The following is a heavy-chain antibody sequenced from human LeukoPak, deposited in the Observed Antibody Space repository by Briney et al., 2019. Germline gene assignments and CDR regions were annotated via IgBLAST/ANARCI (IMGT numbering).Heavy chain of an antibody. J-gene: IGHJ1*01. CDR2: IKQDGSQK. CDR1: GITFGSYW. D-gene: IGHD2-2*01. CDR3: AKNSPKPAGTYFQH. Sequence: QPGGSLRLSCAASGITFGSYWMSWVRQAPGKGLEWVATIKQDGSQKEYVDSVKGRFTISRDNAKNTLYLQMNSLRAEDTAVYYCAKNSPKPAGTYFQHCGQGTLVTVSS. V-gene: IGHV3-7*05.